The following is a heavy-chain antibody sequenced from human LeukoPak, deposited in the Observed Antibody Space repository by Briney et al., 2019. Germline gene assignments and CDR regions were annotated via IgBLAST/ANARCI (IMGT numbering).Heavy chain of an antibody. CDR1: GFTFNTYW. V-gene: IGHV3-74*01. CDR3: ARDQGGATRIDY. D-gene: IGHD1-26*01. J-gene: IGHJ4*02. Sequence: PGGSLRLSCAASGFTFNTYWMHWVRQAPGKGLVWVSRINSDGRSTSYADSVKGRFTISRDNAKKTLYLQMNSLRAEETAVYYCARDQGGATRIDYRGQGTLVTVSS. CDR2: INSDGRST.